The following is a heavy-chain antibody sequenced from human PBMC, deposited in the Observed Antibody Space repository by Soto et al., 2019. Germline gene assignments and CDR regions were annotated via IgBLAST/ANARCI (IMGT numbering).Heavy chain of an antibody. CDR1: GGSVSGYH. J-gene: IGHJ4*01. V-gene: IGHV4-59*02. CDR2: INNNGNT. D-gene: IGHD6-13*01. CDR3: ARFGAAAAHDDN. Sequence: SETLSLTCNVSGGSVSGYHWSWIRQPPGKGLEWIGYINNNGNTDYNPSLESRVTISVDTSKNQISLSLTSVTAADTAVYYCARFGAAAAHDDNWGRGVLVTVSS.